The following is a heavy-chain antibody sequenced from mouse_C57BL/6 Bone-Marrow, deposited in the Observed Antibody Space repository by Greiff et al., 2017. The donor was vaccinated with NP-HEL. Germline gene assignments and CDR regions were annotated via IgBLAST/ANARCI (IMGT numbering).Heavy chain of an antibody. CDR1: GYTFTSYT. D-gene: IGHD2-2*01. J-gene: IGHJ2*01. CDR3: ARKEMVTTWCPY. Sequence: QVQLQQSGAELARPGASVKMSCKASGYTFTSYTMHWVKQRPGQGLEWIGYINPSSGYTKYNQKFKDKATLTAYTSSSTAYMQLRSLTSDDSAGYYCARKEMVTTWCPYWGQGTTLTVSS. CDR2: INPSSGYT. V-gene: IGHV1-4*01.